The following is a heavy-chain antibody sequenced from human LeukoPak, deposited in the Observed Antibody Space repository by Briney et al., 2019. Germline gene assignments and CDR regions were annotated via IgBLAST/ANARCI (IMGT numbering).Heavy chain of an antibody. CDR1: GDSFSYFY. CDR2: IYNSGST. D-gene: IGHD6-13*01. J-gene: IGHJ4*02. V-gene: IGHV4-59*01. CDR3: ARGVVAAAGRTFDF. Sequence: PSETLSLTCTVCGDSFSYFYWSWIRQPPGKGLEWIGYIYNSGSTSYNPSLRSRVTISLDTSKNQFSLKLSSVTAADTAIYYCARGVVAAAGRTFDFWGQGTLVTVSS.